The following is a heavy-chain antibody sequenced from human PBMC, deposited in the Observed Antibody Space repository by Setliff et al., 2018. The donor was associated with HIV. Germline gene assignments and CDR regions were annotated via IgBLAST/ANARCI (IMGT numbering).Heavy chain of an antibody. J-gene: IGHJ4*02. V-gene: IGHV1-8*02. D-gene: IGHD4-17*01. CDR1: GYSFNTYY. CDR2: MNTNSGNT. Sequence: ASVKVSCKASGYSFNTYYIHWIRQATGQGPEWIGWMNTNSGNTGYAQKFQVRVTMTRNTSISTAYMELSRLKSDDTAIYYCVRDLEPHYGDFGPFDYWGPGTLVTVS. CDR3: VRDLEPHYGDFGPFDY.